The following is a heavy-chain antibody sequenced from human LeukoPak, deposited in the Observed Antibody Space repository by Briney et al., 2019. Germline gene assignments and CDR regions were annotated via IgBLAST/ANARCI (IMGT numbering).Heavy chain of an antibody. CDR3: ARLYYYGSGSLGDYYYGMDV. CDR2: MNPNSGNT. CDR1: GYTFTSYD. V-gene: IGHV1-8*01. Sequence: ASVKVSCKASGYTFTSYDINWVRQATGQGLEWMGWMNPNSGNTGYAQKFQGRVTMTRDTSISTAYMGLSSLRSEDTAVYYCARLYYYGSGSLGDYYYGMDVWGQGTTVTVSS. D-gene: IGHD3-10*01. J-gene: IGHJ6*02.